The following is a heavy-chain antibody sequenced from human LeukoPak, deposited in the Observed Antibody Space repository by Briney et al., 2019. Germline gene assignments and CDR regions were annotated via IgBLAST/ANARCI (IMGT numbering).Heavy chain of an antibody. CDR3: ARDQGESSSSGSSPNFDY. CDR2: TYYRSKWYN. Sequence: SQTLSLTCAISGDSVSSNSAAWNWIRQSPSRGLEWLGRTYYRSKWYNDYAVSVKSRITINPDTSKNQFSLQLNSVTPEDTAVYYCARDQGESSSSGSSPNFDYWGQGTLVTVSS. J-gene: IGHJ4*02. D-gene: IGHD6-6*01. CDR1: GDSVSSNSAA. V-gene: IGHV6-1*01.